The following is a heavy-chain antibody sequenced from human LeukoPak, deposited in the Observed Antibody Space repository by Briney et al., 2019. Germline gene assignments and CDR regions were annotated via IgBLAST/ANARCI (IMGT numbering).Heavy chain of an antibody. Sequence: PGGSLRLSCAASGFTVSSNYMSWVRQAPGEGLEWISVIYSGGSTYYADSVKGRFTISRDNSKNTLYLQMNSLRAEDTAVYYCARDRDDSSGYYYEDAFDIWGQGTMVTVSS. D-gene: IGHD3-22*01. CDR2: IYSGGST. V-gene: IGHV3-66*02. J-gene: IGHJ3*02. CDR3: ARDRDDSSGYYYEDAFDI. CDR1: GFTVSSNY.